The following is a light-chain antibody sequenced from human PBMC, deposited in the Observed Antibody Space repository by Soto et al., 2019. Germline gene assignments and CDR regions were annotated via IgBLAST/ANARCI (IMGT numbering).Light chain of an antibody. V-gene: IGKV1-39*01. CDR3: HQSDTTPQT. CDR1: QSISGF. J-gene: IGKJ1*01. CDR2: DAS. Sequence: DIQITQSPSSLSASVGDTVTITCRASQSISGFLHWYQQKPGQAPKLLIYDASTLLSGVPPHFSGSGSRTDFSLTIGGLQPEDFANYYFHQSDTTPQTFGQGTHLQIK.